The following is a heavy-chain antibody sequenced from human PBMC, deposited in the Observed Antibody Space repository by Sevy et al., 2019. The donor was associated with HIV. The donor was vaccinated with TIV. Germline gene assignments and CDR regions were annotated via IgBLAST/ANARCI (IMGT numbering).Heavy chain of an antibody. CDR3: ARDRGAMITFGGVKGAFDI. CDR1: GGSISSGDYY. J-gene: IGHJ3*02. Sequence: SETLSLTCTVSGGSISSGDYYWSWIRQRPGKGLEWIGYIFYSGSTYYHPSLKSRVTISIDTSKNLFSLKLSSLTAADTAVYYCARDRGAMITFGGVKGAFDIWGQGTMVTVSS. CDR2: IFYSGST. D-gene: IGHD3-16*01. V-gene: IGHV4-31*03.